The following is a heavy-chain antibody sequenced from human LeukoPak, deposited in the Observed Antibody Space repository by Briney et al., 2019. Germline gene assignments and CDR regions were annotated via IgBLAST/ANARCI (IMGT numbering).Heavy chain of an antibody. Sequence: GGSLRLSCAASGFTFSIHWMTWVRQAPGKGLEWVANIKQDGSEKYYVHSVKGRFTISRDNAKNSLYLQMNSLRAEDTAVYYCARDYGNLWTNWFDPWGQGTLVTVSS. CDR1: GFTFSIHW. V-gene: IGHV3-7*01. CDR3: ARDYGNLWTNWFDP. J-gene: IGHJ5*02. CDR2: IKQDGSEK. D-gene: IGHD1-26*01.